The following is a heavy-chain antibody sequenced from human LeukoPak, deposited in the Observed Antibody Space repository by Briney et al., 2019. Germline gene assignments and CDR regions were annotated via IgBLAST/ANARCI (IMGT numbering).Heavy chain of an antibody. D-gene: IGHD3-3*01. CDR2: IRSKAYGGTT. V-gene: IGHV3-49*04. Sequence: GGSLRLSCTASGFTFGDYAMSWVRQAPGKGLEWVGFIRSKAYGGTTEYAASVKGRFTISRDDSKSIAYLQMNSLKTEDTAVYYCTRGGGITIFGVVTNYDYWGQGTLVTVSS. CDR3: TRGGGITIFGVVTNYDY. CDR1: GFTFGDYA. J-gene: IGHJ4*02.